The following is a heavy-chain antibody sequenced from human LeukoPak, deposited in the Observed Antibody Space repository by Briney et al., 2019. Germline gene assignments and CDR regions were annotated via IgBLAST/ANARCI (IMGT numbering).Heavy chain of an antibody. D-gene: IGHD1-26*01. Sequence: GASVKVSCRASGYTFTGYYMHWVRQAPGQGLEWMGWINPNSGGTNYAQKFQGRVTMTRDTSISTAYMELSRLRSDDTAVYYCARGHVVGATWFDPWGQGTLVTVSS. J-gene: IGHJ5*02. V-gene: IGHV1-2*02. CDR1: GYTFTGYY. CDR3: ARGHVVGATWFDP. CDR2: INPNSGGT.